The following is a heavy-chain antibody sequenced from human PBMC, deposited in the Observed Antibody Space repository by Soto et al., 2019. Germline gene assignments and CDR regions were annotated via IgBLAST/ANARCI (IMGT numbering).Heavy chain of an antibody. D-gene: IGHD4-4*01. V-gene: IGHV3-53*01. CDR1: GFTVSSNY. CDR2: IYSGGST. J-gene: IGHJ3*02. Sequence: EVQLVESGGGLIQPGGSLRLSCAASGFTVSSNYMNWVRQAPGKGLEWVSVIYSGGSTYYADSVKGRFTISRDNSKNTLYLQMNSLRAEDTAVYYCAREVTRNSDAFDIWGQGTMVTVSS. CDR3: AREVTRNSDAFDI.